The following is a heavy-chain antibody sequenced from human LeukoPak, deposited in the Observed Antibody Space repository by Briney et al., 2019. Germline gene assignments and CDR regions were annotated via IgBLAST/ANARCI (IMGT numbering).Heavy chain of an antibody. CDR2: IDKTTYPT. CDR1: EFIFSDYA. J-gene: IGHJ4*02. V-gene: IGHV3-23*05. Sequence: GGSLRLSCAASEFIFSDYAMGWVRQAPGKWLEWVSTIDKTTYPTFYADSVKGRFTISRDNSKNTLYLQMNSLRTEDTAVYFCAQFEGATIPGWFNDYWGQGILVTVSS. D-gene: IGHD6-19*01. CDR3: AQFEGATIPGWFNDY.